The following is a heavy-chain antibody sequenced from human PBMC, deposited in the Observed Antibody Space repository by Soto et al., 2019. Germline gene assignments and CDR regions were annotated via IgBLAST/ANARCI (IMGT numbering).Heavy chain of an antibody. J-gene: IGHJ4*02. V-gene: IGHV3-33*01. D-gene: IGHD3-22*01. Sequence: GGSLRLSCAASVFTFSSYGMHWVRQAPGKGLEWVAVIWYDGSNKYYADSVKGRFTISRDNSKNTLYLQMNSLRAEDTAVYYCARDSANTDYYDSSGLFDYWGQGTLVTVSS. CDR3: ARDSANTDYYDSSGLFDY. CDR1: VFTFSSYG. CDR2: IWYDGSNK.